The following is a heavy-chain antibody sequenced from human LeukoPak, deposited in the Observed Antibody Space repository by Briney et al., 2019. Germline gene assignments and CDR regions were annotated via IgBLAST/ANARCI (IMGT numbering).Heavy chain of an antibody. Sequence: GQSLKISCKGSGYSFTSYWISWVRQMPGKGLEWMGIIYPGDSDTRYSPSFQGQVTISADKSISTAYLQWSSLEASDTAIYYCARASTVVTPRAFDYWGQGTLVTVSS. D-gene: IGHD4-23*01. V-gene: IGHV5-51*01. CDR3: ARASTVVTPRAFDY. J-gene: IGHJ4*02. CDR1: GYSFTSYW. CDR2: IYPGDSDT.